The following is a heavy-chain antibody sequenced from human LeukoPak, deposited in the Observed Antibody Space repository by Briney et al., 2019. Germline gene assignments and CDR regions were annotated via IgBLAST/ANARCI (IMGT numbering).Heavy chain of an antibody. D-gene: IGHD6-13*01. CDR2: IYPGDSDT. CDR3: ARHVAAAASDY. V-gene: IGHV5-51*01. CDR1: GYSFTSYW. Sequence: GESLKISCQGSGYSFTSYWIGWVRQMPGKALEWMGIIYPGDSDTRYSPSFQGQVTISADKSISTAYLQWSSLKASDTAMYCCARHVAAAASDYWGQGTLVTVSS. J-gene: IGHJ4*02.